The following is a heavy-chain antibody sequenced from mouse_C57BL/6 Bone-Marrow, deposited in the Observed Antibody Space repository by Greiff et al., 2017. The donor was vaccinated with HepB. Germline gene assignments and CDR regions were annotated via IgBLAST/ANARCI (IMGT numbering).Heavy chain of an antibody. V-gene: IGHV1-69*01. CDR3: ARFDGYFLYYFDY. D-gene: IGHD2-3*01. CDR1: GYTFTSYW. J-gene: IGHJ2*01. CDR2: IDTSDSYT. Sequence: QLQQPGAELVMPGASVKLSCKASGYTFTSYWMHWVKQRPGQGLEWIGEIDTSDSYTNYNQKFKGKSTLTVDKSSSTAYMQLSSLTSEDSAVYYCARFDGYFLYYFDYWGQGTTLTVSS.